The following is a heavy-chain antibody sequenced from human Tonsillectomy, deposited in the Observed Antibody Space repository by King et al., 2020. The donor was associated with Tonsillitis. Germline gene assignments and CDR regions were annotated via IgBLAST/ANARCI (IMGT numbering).Heavy chain of an antibody. V-gene: IGHV3-23*04. CDR3: AKGPFYYSI. CDR2: ISGSGGTT. CDR1: GFTFSSYA. J-gene: IGHJ3*02. D-gene: IGHD2/OR15-2a*01. Sequence: VQLVESGGGLVQPGGSLRLSCAASGFTFSSYAMTWVRQGSGKGLGWVSVISGSGGTTDYADSVKGRFTISRDNTKNKLYLQMNSLRAEDTAVYYCAKGPFYYSIWGQGTMVTVSS.